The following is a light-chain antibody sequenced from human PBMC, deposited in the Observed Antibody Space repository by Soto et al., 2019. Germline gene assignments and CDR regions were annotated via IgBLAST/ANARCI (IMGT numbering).Light chain of an antibody. CDR1: QSVRNNY. CDR3: QHYGSSALT. Sequence: EIVLPQSPGTLSLSPGERATLSCRASQSVRNNYLAWYQQKPGQAPRLLIYGASSRATGIPNRFSGSGSGTDFSLTISRLDPEDFAVYSCQHYGSSALTFGGGTKVEIK. CDR2: GAS. J-gene: IGKJ4*01. V-gene: IGKV3-20*01.